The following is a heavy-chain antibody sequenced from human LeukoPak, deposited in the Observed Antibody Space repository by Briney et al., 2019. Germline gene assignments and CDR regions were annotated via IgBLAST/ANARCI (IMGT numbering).Heavy chain of an antibody. CDR2: INHSGST. J-gene: IGHJ5*02. Sequence: SETLSLTCAVHGGSFSGYYWSWIRQPPGKGLEWIGEINHSGSTNYNPSLKSRVTISVDTSKNQFSLKLSSVTAADTAVYYCARGHYYDPRGWFDPWGQGTLVTVSS. D-gene: IGHD3-22*01. V-gene: IGHV4-34*01. CDR1: GGSFSGYY. CDR3: ARGHYYDPRGWFDP.